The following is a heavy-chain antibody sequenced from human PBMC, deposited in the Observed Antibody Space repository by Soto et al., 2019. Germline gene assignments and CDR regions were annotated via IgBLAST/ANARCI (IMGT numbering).Heavy chain of an antibody. CDR3: ARQGALAAAGTKYYGMDV. CDR2: IWYDGSNK. Sequence: QVQLVESGGGVVQPGRSLRLSCAASGFTFSSYGMHWVRQAPGKGLEWVAVIWYDGSNKYYADSVKGRFTISRDNSKNTLYLQMNSLRAEDTAVYYCARQGALAAAGTKYYGMDVWGQGTTVTASS. J-gene: IGHJ6*02. CDR1: GFTFSSYG. V-gene: IGHV3-33*01. D-gene: IGHD6-13*01.